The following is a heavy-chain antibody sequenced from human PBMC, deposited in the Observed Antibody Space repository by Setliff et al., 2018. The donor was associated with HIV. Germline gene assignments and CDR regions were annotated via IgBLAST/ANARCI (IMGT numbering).Heavy chain of an antibody. D-gene: IGHD3-10*01. J-gene: IGHJ4*02. CDR2: IYYSGST. V-gene: IGHV4-59*01. Sequence: ASETLSLTCTVSGDSISNYYWSWVRQPPGKGLEWIGYIYYSGSTNYNPSLKSRVTISVDTSKNQFSLKLSSVTAADTAVYYCVCGEAYTHDDSVVSDFDFWGQGTPVTVSS. CDR3: VCGEAYTHDDSVVSDFDF. CDR1: GDSISNYY.